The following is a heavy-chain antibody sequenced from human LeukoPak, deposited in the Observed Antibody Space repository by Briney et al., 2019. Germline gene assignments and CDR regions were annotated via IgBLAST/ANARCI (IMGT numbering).Heavy chain of an antibody. J-gene: IGHJ4*02. D-gene: IGHD3-3*01. Sequence: SVKVSCKASGGTFSSYAISWVRQAPGQGLEWMGGIIPIFGTANYAQKFQGRVTITTDESTSTAYMELSSLRSEDTAVYYCARNKLLVPDTPLDYWGQGTLVTVSS. CDR3: ARNKLLVPDTPLDY. V-gene: IGHV1-69*05. CDR2: IIPIFGTA. CDR1: GGTFSSYA.